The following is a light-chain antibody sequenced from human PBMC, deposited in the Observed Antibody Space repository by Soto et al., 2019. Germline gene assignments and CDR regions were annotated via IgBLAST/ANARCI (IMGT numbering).Light chain of an antibody. CDR2: SNN. Sequence: QSVLTQPPSASGTPGQRVTISCSGSSSNIGSNTVNWYQQLPGTAPKLLIYSNNQRPSGVPDRFSGSKSGTSASLAISGLQSEDEADYYCAAWDESRNVHVFGTGTMVTVL. J-gene: IGLJ1*01. V-gene: IGLV1-44*01. CDR1: SSNIGSNT. CDR3: AAWDESRNVHV.